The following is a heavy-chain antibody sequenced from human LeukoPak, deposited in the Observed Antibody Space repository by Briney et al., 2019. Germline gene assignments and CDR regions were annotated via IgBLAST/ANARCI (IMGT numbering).Heavy chain of an antibody. J-gene: IGHJ4*02. Sequence: GGPQSLSCAASGYPFSNYAKSWLRQAPGKGLEWVLHISGSGGSTFYADSVKGRFTISRENSKNTLYLQMNSLRAEDTALYYCAKMGVATGAEASLGAPVDSGADYWGQGTLVTVSS. CDR2: ISGSGGST. V-gene: IGHV3-23*01. CDR1: GYPFSNYA. D-gene: IGHD5-12*01. CDR3: AKMGVATGAEASLGAPVDSGADY.